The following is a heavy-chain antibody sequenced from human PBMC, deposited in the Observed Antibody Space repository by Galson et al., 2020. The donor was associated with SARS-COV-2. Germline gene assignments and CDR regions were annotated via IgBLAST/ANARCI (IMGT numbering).Heavy chain of an antibody. J-gene: IGHJ6*03. V-gene: IGHV4-34*01. Sequence: SQTLSLTCAVYGGTFGGYSWTWIRQPPGKGLEWIGEIKVGGITNYSPSLRSRASISLDTPKNQFSLKLTSVTAADRALYYCARGHRGVVPSPVLGLGPFYSYYYMDVWGKGTTVTVSS. CDR3: ARGHRGVVPSPVLGLGPFYSYYYMDV. D-gene: IGHD3-16*01. CDR1: GGTFGGYS. CDR2: IKVGGIT.